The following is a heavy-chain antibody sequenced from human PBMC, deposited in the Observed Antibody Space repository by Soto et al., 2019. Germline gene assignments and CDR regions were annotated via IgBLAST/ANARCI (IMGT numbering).Heavy chain of an antibody. Sequence: QVTLKESGPVLVKPTETLTLTCTVSGFSLSNARMGVSWIRQPPGKALEWLAHIFSNDEKSYSTSLKSRLTISKDTSKSQVVLTMTNMDPVDTATYYCVRILRTVTNWYYFDYWGQGTLVTVSS. D-gene: IGHD4-17*01. V-gene: IGHV2-26*01. J-gene: IGHJ4*02. CDR2: IFSNDEK. CDR3: VRILRTVTNWYYFDY. CDR1: GFSLSNARMG.